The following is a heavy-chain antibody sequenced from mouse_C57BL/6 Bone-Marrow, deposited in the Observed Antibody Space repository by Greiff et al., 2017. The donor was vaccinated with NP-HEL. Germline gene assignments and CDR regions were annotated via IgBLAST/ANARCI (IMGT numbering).Heavy chain of an antibody. CDR1: GYTFTSYG. Sequence: VQLQQSGAELARPGASVKLSCKASGYTFTSYGISWVKQRTGQGLEWIGEFYPISGNIYYNEKFKGKATLSADKSSSTASMELRSLTAEDSAVFVCARYDGPAYWGQGTMVTVSA. CDR3: ARYDGPAY. CDR2: FYPISGNI. V-gene: IGHV1-81*01. D-gene: IGHD2-3*01. J-gene: IGHJ3*01.